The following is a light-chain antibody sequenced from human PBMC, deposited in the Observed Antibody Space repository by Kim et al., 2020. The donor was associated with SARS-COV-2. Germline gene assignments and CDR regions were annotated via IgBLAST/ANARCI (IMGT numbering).Light chain of an antibody. Sequence: QLVLTQPPSASASLGASVTLTCTLSSGYSNYKVDWYQQRPGKGPRFVMRVGTGGIVGSKGDGIPDRFSVLGSGLNRYLTIKNIQEEDESDYHCGADHGSGGNFVYVFGTGTKVT. CDR3: GADHGSGGNFVYV. J-gene: IGLJ1*01. CDR1: SGYSNYK. CDR2: VGTGGIVG. V-gene: IGLV9-49*01.